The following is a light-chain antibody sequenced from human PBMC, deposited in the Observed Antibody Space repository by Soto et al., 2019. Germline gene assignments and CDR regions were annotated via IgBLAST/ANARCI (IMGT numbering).Light chain of an antibody. CDR2: KAS. CDR3: QQYSGLWT. J-gene: IGKJ1*01. Sequence: DIQMTQSPSTLSASVGDRVTITCRASLSISNWLAWYQQKPGKAPNLLIYKASSLESGVPLRFSGSGSGTEFTLTISSLQPDDVATYHCQQYSGLWTFGQGTKVEIK. V-gene: IGKV1-5*03. CDR1: LSISNW.